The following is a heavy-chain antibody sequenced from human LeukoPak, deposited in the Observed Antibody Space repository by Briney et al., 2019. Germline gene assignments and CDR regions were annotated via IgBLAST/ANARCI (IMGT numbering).Heavy chain of an antibody. CDR2: INHSGGT. CDR3: AREGAVAGTWFDP. Sequence: PSETLSLTCAVYGGSFSGYYWSWIRQPPGKGLEWIGEINHSGGTNYNPSLKSRVTISVDTSKNQFSLKLSSVTAADTAVYYCAREGAVAGTWFDPWGQGTLVTVSS. V-gene: IGHV4-34*01. D-gene: IGHD6-19*01. J-gene: IGHJ5*02. CDR1: GGSFSGYY.